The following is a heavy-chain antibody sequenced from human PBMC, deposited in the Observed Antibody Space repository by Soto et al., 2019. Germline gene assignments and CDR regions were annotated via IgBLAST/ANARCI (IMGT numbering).Heavy chain of an antibody. CDR3: ARAGCDGGTCYTLVGLSYGMEV. V-gene: IGHV3-30-3*01. CDR1: GFTFSSYA. J-gene: IGHJ6*02. D-gene: IGHD2-15*01. CDR2: ISYDGNNK. Sequence: GGSLRLSCAASGFTFSSYAMYWVRQALGKGLEWVAIISYDGNNKHYADSVKGRFTIARDNSQNTLYLQMNSLGAEDTAVYYCARAGCDGGTCYTLVGLSYGMEVWGQGTTVTVSS.